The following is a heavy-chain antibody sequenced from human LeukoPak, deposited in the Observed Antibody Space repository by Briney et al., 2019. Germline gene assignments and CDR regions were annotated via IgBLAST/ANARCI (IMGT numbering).Heavy chain of an antibody. J-gene: IGHJ4*02. D-gene: IGHD6-19*01. V-gene: IGHV1-2*06. CDR2: INPNSGGT. CDR3: ARVPYSSGWYDY. CDR1: GYTFTGYY. Sequence: ASVKVSCKASGYTFTGYYMHWVRQAPGQGLEWMGRINPNSGGTNYAQKFQGRVTMTRDTSISTAYMELSRLRSDDTAVYYRARVPYSSGWYDYWGQGTLVTVSS.